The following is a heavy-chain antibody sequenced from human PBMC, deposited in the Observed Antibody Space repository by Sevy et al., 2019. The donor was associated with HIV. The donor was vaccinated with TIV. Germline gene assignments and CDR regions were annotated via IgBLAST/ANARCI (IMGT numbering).Heavy chain of an antibody. V-gene: IGHV3-74*01. CDR1: GFTLRNYW. J-gene: IGHJ4*02. CDR3: AGDLRGPKDY. CDR2: INIDGRIT. Sequence: GGSLRLSCADSGFTLRNYWVHWVHQAPGKGLVWVSRINIDGRITDYADSVRGRFTISRDNLKNTLYLQMNSLSPEDTAVYYCAGDLRGPKDYWGQGTLVTVSS. D-gene: IGHD3-10*01.